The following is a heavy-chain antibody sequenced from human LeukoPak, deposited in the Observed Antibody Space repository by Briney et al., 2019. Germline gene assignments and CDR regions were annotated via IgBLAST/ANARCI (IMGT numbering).Heavy chain of an antibody. V-gene: IGHV3-30*03. Sequence: GRSLRLSCAASGFTFSSYGMHWVRQAPGKGLEWVAVISYDGSNKYYADSVKGRFTISRDNSKNTLYVQMNSLRAEDTAVYYCARDLRAMVRGVIAQGYWGQGTLVTVSS. D-gene: IGHD3-10*01. J-gene: IGHJ4*02. CDR3: ARDLRAMVRGVIAQGY. CDR1: GFTFSSYG. CDR2: ISYDGSNK.